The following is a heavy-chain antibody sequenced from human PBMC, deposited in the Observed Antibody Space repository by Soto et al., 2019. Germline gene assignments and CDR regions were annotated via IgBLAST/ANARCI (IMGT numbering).Heavy chain of an antibody. CDR2: ISSSSRYT. CDR1: GFTVSDYD. Sequence: QVQLLESGGGLVKPGGSLRLSCAASGFTVSDYDMNWIRQAPGKGLEWVSYISSSSRYTKYADSVKGRFTISRDNAKSSLVLPMNSLRAEDTAVYYCARATTGRAPMDVWGQGTTVTVS. V-gene: IGHV3-11*05. J-gene: IGHJ6*02. CDR3: ARATTGRAPMDV. D-gene: IGHD1-1*01.